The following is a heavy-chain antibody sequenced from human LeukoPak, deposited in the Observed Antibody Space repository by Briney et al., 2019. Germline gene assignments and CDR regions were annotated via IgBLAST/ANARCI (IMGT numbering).Heavy chain of an antibody. CDR2: ISGSGGST. Sequence: PGGSLRLSCAASRFTFSIYAMNWVREAPGKGLECVSAISGSGGSTYYADSVKGRFTISRDNSKNTLYLQMNSLRAENTAVYYCAKPARTDYVDYGGEGTLVTVSS. CDR1: RFTFSIYA. CDR3: AKPARTDYVDY. J-gene: IGHJ4*02. V-gene: IGHV3-23*01. D-gene: IGHD1-14*01.